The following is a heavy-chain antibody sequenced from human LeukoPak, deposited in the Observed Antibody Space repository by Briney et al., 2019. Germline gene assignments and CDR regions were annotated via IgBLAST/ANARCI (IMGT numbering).Heavy chain of an antibody. CDR1: GYTFTGYY. Sequence: ASVKVSCKASGYTFTGYYMHWVRQAPGQGLEWMGWINPNSGGTNYAQKFQGRVTMTRDTSISTAYMELSRLRSDDTAVYYCARGEPAAIVNCSDYWGQGPLVPVSS. D-gene: IGHD2-2*02. CDR3: ARGEPAAIVNCSDY. J-gene: IGHJ4*02. CDR2: INPNSGGT. V-gene: IGHV1-2*02.